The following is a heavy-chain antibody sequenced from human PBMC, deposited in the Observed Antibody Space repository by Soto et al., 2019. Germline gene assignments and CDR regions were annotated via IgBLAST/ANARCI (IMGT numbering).Heavy chain of an antibody. Sequence: EVQLVESGGGLVQTGGSLRLSCAASGFSITNTWMHWVRQAPGKGLEWVGRVKSKADGGTADYAAPVKGRFTVSRDDSKNTQYLQMNSLKMEDTAVYYCSSYPDFWGGHTPLWGQGTLVSVSS. CDR2: VKSKADGGTA. CDR3: SSYPDFWGGHTPL. J-gene: IGHJ4*02. V-gene: IGHV3-15*07. D-gene: IGHD3-3*01. CDR1: GFSITNTW.